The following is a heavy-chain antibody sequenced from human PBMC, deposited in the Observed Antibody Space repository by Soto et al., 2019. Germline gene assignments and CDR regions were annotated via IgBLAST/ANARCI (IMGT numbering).Heavy chain of an antibody. CDR2: TYYRSKWYN. CDR3: ARGKWLVHGYYYYGMDV. V-gene: IGHV6-1*01. CDR1: GDSVSSNSAA. Sequence: PSQTLSLTCAISGDSVSSNSAAWNWIRQSPSRGLEWLGRTYYRSKWYNDYAVSVKSRITINPDTSKNQFSPQLNSVTPEDTAVYYCARGKWLVHGYYYYGMDVWGQGTTVTVSS. D-gene: IGHD6-19*01. J-gene: IGHJ6*02.